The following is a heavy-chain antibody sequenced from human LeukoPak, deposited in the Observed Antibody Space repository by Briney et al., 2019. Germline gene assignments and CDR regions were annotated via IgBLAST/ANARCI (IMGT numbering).Heavy chain of an antibody. V-gene: IGHV1-24*01. CDR2: SDPEDGET. D-gene: IGHD2-21*01. Sequence: ASVKVSCKVSGYTLTELSMHWVRQAPGKGLEWMGGSDPEDGETIYAQKFQGRVTMTEDTSTDTAYMELSSLRSEDTAVYYCAMLAPVVAPNPPWGQGTLVTVSS. CDR1: GYTLTELS. J-gene: IGHJ5*02. CDR3: AMLAPVVAPNPP.